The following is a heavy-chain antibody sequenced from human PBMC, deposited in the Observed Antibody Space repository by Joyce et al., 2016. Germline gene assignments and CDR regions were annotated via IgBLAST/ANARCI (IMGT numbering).Heavy chain of an antibody. V-gene: IGHV3-23*01. J-gene: IGHJ3*02. CDR2: SSGSGTST. D-gene: IGHD3-16*02. Sequence: VQHGGSLRLSCEASGFTFSSYAMSWVRQAPGKGLEWVSASSGSGTSTYYADSVKGRFTISRDNSKNTLYLQMNSLRAEDTAVYYCAKALSPYYDYIWGSYLDAFDIWGQGTMVTVSS. CDR1: GFTFSSYA. CDR3: AKALSPYYDYIWGSYLDAFDI.